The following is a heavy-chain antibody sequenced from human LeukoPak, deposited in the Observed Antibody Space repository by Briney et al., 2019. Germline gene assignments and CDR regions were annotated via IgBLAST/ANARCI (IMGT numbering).Heavy chain of an antibody. J-gene: IGHJ5*02. Sequence: SETLSLTCTVSGGSISSSSYYWGWIRQPPGKGLEWIGSIYYSGSTYYNPSLKSRVTVSVDTSKNQFSLKLSSVTAADTAVYYCARHFRGQLWRPSDPWGQGTLVTVSS. CDR3: ARHFRGQLWRPSDP. D-gene: IGHD5-18*01. CDR1: GGSISSSSYY. V-gene: IGHV4-39*07. CDR2: IYYSGST.